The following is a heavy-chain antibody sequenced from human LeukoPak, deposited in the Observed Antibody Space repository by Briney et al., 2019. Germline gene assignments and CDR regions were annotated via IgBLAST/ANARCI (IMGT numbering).Heavy chain of an antibody. CDR1: NGSISNYY. Sequence: SETLSLTCTISNGSISNYYWSWIRQPPGKGLESIGYIYYSGGTNYNPSFKSRVTISIDTSRNQFSLSLNSVTAADTAVYYCARGRFELPFWGQGTLVTLSS. J-gene: IGHJ4*02. CDR3: ARGRFELPF. V-gene: IGHV4-59*01. CDR2: IYYSGGT. D-gene: IGHD2-15*01.